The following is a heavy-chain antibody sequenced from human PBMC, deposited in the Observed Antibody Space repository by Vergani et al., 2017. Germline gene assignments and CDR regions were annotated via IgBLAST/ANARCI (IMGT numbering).Heavy chain of an antibody. D-gene: IGHD3-10*01. V-gene: IGHV3-21*01. J-gene: IGHJ4*02. CDR2: ISSSSSYI. CDR1: GFTFSSYS. CDR3: ASTPITLVRGAPEFDY. Sequence: EVQLLESGGGLVQPGGSLRLSCAASGFTFSSYSMNWVRQAPGKGLEWVSSISSSSSYIYYADSVKGRFTISRDNAKNSLYLQMNSLRAEDTAVYYCASTPITLVRGAPEFDYWGQGTLVTVSS.